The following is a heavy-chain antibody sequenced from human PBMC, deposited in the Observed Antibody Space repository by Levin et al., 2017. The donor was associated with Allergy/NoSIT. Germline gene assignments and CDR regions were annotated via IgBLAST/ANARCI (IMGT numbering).Heavy chain of an antibody. V-gene: IGHV3-53*01. CDR2: IYSGGST. D-gene: IGHD3-10*01. J-gene: IGHJ3*02. Sequence: GESLKISCAASGFTVSSNYMSWVRQAPGKGLEWVSVIYSGGSTYYADSVKGRFTISRDNSKNTVYLQMNSLRAEDTAVYYCARGAWFGDTGGWAFDIWGQGTMVTVSS. CDR3: ARGAWFGDTGGWAFDI. CDR1: GFTVSSNY.